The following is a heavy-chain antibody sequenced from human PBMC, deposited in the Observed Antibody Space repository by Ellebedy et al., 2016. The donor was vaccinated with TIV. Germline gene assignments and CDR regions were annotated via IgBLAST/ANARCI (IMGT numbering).Heavy chain of an antibody. D-gene: IGHD3-22*01. J-gene: IGHJ4*02. CDR2: IYSSGRT. CDR1: GVSISSSTYY. CDR3: ARFDYDSSGDYYRDY. Sequence: MPSETLSLTCTVSGVSISSSTYYWGWIRQSPGKGLEWIGTIYSSGRTYDNPSLKSRVTISVDTSKNQFSLKLSSVTAADTAVYYCARFDYDSSGDYYRDYWGQGTLVTVSS. V-gene: IGHV4-39*01.